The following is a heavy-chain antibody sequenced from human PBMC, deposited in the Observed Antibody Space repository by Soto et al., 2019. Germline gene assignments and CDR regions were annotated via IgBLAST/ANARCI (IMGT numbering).Heavy chain of an antibody. V-gene: IGHV3-23*01. Sequence: GGSLRLSCAASGFTFSSYAMSWVRQAPGKGLEWVSAISGSGGSTYYADSVKGRFTISRDNSKNTLYLQMNSLRAEDTAVYYCAKVAGDLGTWAWVATSYYYMDVWGKGTTVTVSS. D-gene: IGHD5-12*01. CDR3: AKVAGDLGTWAWVATSYYYMDV. CDR1: GFTFSSYA. CDR2: ISGSGGST. J-gene: IGHJ6*03.